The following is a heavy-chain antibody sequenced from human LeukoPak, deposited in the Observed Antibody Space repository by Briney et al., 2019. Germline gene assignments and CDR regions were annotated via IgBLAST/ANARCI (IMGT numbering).Heavy chain of an antibody. Sequence: GGSLRLSCVGSGFTFSSYWMTWVRQAPGKGLEWVANIKQDGSEQNYVDSVKGRFTISRDNAKNSLSLQMNSLRADDTAVYYCVRYRMVYDYTDARGDYWGQGTLVTVSS. CDR1: GFTFSSYW. CDR2: IKQDGSEQ. J-gene: IGHJ4*02. V-gene: IGHV3-7*03. D-gene: IGHD4-11*01. CDR3: VRYRMVYDYTDARGDY.